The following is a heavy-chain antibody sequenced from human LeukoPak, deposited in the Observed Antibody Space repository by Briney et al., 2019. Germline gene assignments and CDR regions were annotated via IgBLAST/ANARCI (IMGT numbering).Heavy chain of an antibody. J-gene: IGHJ4*02. CDR1: GFTFDDYG. D-gene: IGHD3-22*01. Sequence: GGSLRLSCAASGFTFDDYGMSWVRHAPGKGLEWVSGINWNGGSTGYADSVKGRFTISRDNAKNSLYLQMNSLRAEDTALYYCARDYYGSSGYLFDYWGQGTLVTVSS. CDR3: ARDYYGSSGYLFDY. CDR2: INWNGGST. V-gene: IGHV3-20*04.